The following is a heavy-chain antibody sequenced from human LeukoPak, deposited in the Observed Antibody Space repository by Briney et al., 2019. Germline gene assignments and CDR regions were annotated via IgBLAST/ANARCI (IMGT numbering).Heavy chain of an antibody. CDR2: ISAYNGNT. V-gene: IGHV1-18*01. CDR3: ARGLGVSPSDAFDI. D-gene: IGHD3-16*01. J-gene: IGHJ3*02. CDR1: GYTFTSYD. Sequence: ASVKVSCKASGYTFTSYDINWVRQAPGQGLEWMGWISAYNGNTNYAQKLQGRVTMTTDTSTSTAYMELRSLRSDDTAVYYCARGLGVSPSDAFDIWGQGTMVTVSS.